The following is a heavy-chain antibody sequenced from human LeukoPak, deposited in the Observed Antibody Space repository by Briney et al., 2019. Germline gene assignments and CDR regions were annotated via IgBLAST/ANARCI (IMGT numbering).Heavy chain of an antibody. CDR2: INPNSGGT. V-gene: IGHV1-2*02. J-gene: IGHJ5*02. CDR1: GYTFTGYY. CDR3: ARDSGGWYHWFDP. Sequence: ASVKVSCKASGYTFTGYYMHWVRQAPGQGLEWMGWINPNSGGTNYAQKFQGRVTMTRDTSISTAYMELSRLRSDDTAVYYCARDSGGWYHWFDPWGQGTLVTVSS. D-gene: IGHD6-19*01.